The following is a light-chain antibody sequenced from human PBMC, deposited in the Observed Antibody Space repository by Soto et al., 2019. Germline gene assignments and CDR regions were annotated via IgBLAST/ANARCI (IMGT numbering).Light chain of an antibody. J-gene: IGLJ3*02. CDR2: EGS. CDR3: CSYAGSRV. Sequence: QSALTQPASVSGSPGQSNTISCTGTSSDVGSYNLVSWYQQHPGKAPKLMIYEGSKRPSGVSNRFSGSKSGNTASLTISGLQAEDEADYYCCSYAGSRVFGGGTKVTVL. CDR1: SSDVGSYNL. V-gene: IGLV2-23*01.